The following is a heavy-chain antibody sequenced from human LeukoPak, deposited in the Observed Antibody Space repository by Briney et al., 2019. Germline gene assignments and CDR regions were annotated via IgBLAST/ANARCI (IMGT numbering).Heavy chain of an antibody. CDR2: IYYRGST. CDR3: ARHGGYGDYPDY. V-gene: IGHV4-30-4*01. CDR1: GGSISSGDYY. Sequence: PSETLSLTCTVSGGSISSGDYYWSWIRQPPGTGLGWIGYIYYRGSTNYNPSLKSRVTISVDTSKNQFSLKLSSVTAADTAVYYCARHGGYGDYPDYWGQGTLVTVSS. J-gene: IGHJ4*02. D-gene: IGHD4-17*01.